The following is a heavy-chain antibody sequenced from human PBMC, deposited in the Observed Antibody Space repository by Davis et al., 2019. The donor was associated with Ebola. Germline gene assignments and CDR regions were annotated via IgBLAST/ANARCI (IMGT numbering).Heavy chain of an antibody. D-gene: IGHD2-2*02. V-gene: IGHV3-74*01. CDR1: GFTFSSYW. J-gene: IGHJ6*02. Sequence: HTGGSLRLSCAASGFTFSSYWMHWVRQAPGKGLVWVSRINSVGSSTNYADSVKGRFTISRDNAKNTLYLQMNSLRAEDTAVYYCARDLYLGSWNYYGMDVWGQGTTVTVSS. CDR2: INSVGSST. CDR3: ARDLYLGSWNYYGMDV.